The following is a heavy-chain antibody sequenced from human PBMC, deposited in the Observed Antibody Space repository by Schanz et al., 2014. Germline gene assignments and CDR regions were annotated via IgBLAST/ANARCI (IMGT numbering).Heavy chain of an antibody. Sequence: QIQLVQSGPEVKKPGATVKVSCKASGYIFINSGISWVRQAPGQGLEWMGWISVYNHNKEYDQKFQGRVTMTTDTSTSTAYMALTDLRADDTAVYYCARDRRLLGRADLDYFDTWGHGTLVTAAS. CDR1: GYIFINSG. J-gene: IGHJ4*01. V-gene: IGHV1-18*01. D-gene: IGHD2-21*01. CDR2: ISVYNHNK. CDR3: ARDRRLLGRADLDYFDT.